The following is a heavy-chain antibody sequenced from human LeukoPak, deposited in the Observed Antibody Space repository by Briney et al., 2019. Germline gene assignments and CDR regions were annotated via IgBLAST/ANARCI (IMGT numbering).Heavy chain of an antibody. CDR1: GFSFSLYP. CDR2: ISSNGLST. V-gene: IGHV3-64*02. J-gene: IGHJ4*02. D-gene: IGHD3-16*01. Sequence: AGSLTLSCAASGFSFSLYPRHWLRHPPGKGQEYVSAISSNGLSTYNADSVRGRLTLLRDHSKPTLYLQLGSLRAEDMAVYFCAGFVGWGQGTLVTVSS. CDR3: AGFVG.